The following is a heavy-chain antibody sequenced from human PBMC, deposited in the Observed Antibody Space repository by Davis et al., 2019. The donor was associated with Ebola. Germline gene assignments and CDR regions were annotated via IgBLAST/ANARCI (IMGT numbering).Heavy chain of an antibody. CDR2: INHSGST. J-gene: IGHJ4*02. D-gene: IGHD6-13*01. Sequence: PSETLSLTCAVYGGSFSGYYWSWIRQPPGKGLEWIGEINHSGSTNYNPSLKSRVTISVDTSKNQFSLKLSSVTAADTAVYYCAGTGYSSSWPFDYWGQGTLVTVSS. CDR3: AGTGYSSSWPFDY. CDR1: GGSFSGYY. V-gene: IGHV4-34*01.